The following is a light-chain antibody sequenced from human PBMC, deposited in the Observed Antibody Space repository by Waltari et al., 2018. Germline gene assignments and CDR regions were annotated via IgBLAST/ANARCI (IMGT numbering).Light chain of an antibody. CDR1: QSISSY. J-gene: IGKJ4*01. Sequence: DIQMTQPPSSLSASVGDRVTITCRANQSISSYLNWYQQKPGKAPKLLIYAASSLQSGVPSRFSGSGSGTDFTLTISSLQPEDFATYYCQQSYSTLLTFGGGTKVEIK. CDR2: AAS. CDR3: QQSYSTLLT. V-gene: IGKV1-39*01.